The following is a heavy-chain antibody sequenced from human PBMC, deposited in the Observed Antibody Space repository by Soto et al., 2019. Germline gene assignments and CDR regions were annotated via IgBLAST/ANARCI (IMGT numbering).Heavy chain of an antibody. V-gene: IGHV1-46*01. Sequence: ASVKVSCKASGYTFTNYDMHWVLQAPGQGLEWMGIIYPSGGSTRNAQKFQGRVTMTRDTSTSTVYMELSSLRSEDTAVYYCARDFSGPMDYWGRGTLVTVSS. CDR2: IYPSGGST. CDR3: ARDFSGPMDY. J-gene: IGHJ4*02. CDR1: GYTFTNYD. D-gene: IGHD3-10*01.